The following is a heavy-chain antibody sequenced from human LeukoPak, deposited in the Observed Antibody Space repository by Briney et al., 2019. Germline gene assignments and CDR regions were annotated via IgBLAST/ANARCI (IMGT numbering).Heavy chain of an antibody. D-gene: IGHD4-23*01. CDR2: ISSSGSTI. CDR1: GFTFSSYW. Sequence: PGGSLRLSCAASGFTFSSYWMHWVRQAPGKGLEWVSYISSSGSTIYYADSVKGRFTISRDNAKNSLYLQMNSLRAEDTAVYYCARDYGGSSPFDYWGQGTLVTASS. V-gene: IGHV3-48*04. CDR3: ARDYGGSSPFDY. J-gene: IGHJ4*02.